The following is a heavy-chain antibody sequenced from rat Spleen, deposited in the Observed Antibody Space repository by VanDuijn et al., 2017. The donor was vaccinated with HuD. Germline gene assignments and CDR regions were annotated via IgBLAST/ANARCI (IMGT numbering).Heavy chain of an antibody. CDR1: DYSITNNY. CDR3: AGGDDNYPFYFAY. V-gene: IGHV3-1*01. D-gene: IGHD1-10*01. J-gene: IGHJ2*01. Sequence: EVQLQESGPGLVKPSQSLSLTCSVTDYSITNNYWGWIRKFPGNKMEWMGYISYSGNTTYKPSLKSRISITRDTSKNQFFLQLSSVTTEDTATYYCAGGDDNYPFYFAYWGQGVMVTVSS. CDR2: ISYSGNT.